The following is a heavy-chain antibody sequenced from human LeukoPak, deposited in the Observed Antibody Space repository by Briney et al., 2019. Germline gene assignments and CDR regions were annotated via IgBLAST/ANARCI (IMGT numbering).Heavy chain of an antibody. CDR3: TTDGEA. J-gene: IGHJ5*02. V-gene: IGHV3-7*01. Sequence: GGSLRLSCAASGFTFSRYWMSWGRQAPGKGPEWVANIKEDGSEKYHVDSVKGRFTVSRDNAKNSLYLQMNDLRVEDTAVYYCTTDGEAWGQGTLVTVSS. CDR2: IKEDGSEK. CDR1: GFTFSRYW.